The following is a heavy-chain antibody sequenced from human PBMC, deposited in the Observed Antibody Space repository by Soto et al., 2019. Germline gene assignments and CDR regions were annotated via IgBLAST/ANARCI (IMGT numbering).Heavy chain of an antibody. CDR3: ARLDGASPDALDF. J-gene: IGHJ3*01. Sequence: EVQLVQSGAEVKKPGESLKISCKGSGYNFNTFWISWLRQMPGKGLEWMGRIDPSDSYSDYSPSFKGRVSISSDKSVTTAYLTWSSLKASDTAIYYCARLDGASPDALDFWGQGTMVTVSS. V-gene: IGHV5-10-1*03. CDR1: GYNFNTFW. CDR2: IDPSDSYS. D-gene: IGHD2-2*01.